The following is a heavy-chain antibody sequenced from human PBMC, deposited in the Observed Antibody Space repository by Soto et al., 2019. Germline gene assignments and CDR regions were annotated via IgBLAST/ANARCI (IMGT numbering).Heavy chain of an antibody. J-gene: IGHJ4*02. CDR3: ARDRNIVVVPGSALDY. V-gene: IGHV1-69*05. CDR2: IIPIFGTA. Sequence: SVKVSCKASGGTFSSYAISWVRQAPGQGLEWMGGIIPIFGTANYAQKFQGRVTMTTDTSTSTAYMELRSLRSDDTAVYYCARDRNIVVVPGSALDYWGQGTLVTVSS. CDR1: GGTFSSYA. D-gene: IGHD2-15*01.